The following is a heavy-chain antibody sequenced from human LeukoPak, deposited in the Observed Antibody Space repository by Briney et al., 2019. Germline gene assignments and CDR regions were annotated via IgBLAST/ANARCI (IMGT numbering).Heavy chain of an antibody. Sequence: PSETLSLTCAVYGGSFSGYYWSWIRQPPGKGLEWIGEINHSGSTNYNPSLKSRVTMSVDTPKNQFSLKLSSVTAADTAVYYCARARPGGSWFDPWGQGTLVTVSS. V-gene: IGHV4-34*01. J-gene: IGHJ5*02. CDR2: INHSGST. D-gene: IGHD1-26*01. CDR3: ARARPGGSWFDP. CDR1: GGSFSGYY.